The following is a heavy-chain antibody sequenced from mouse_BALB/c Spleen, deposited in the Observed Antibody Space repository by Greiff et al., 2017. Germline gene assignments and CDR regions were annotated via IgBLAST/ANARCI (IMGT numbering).Heavy chain of an antibody. CDR2: ISDGGSYT. V-gene: IGHV5-4*02. D-gene: IGHD1-2*01. CDR1: GFTFSDYY. CDR3: ARDLTTATWFAY. J-gene: IGHJ3*01. Sequence: EVKLVESGGGLVKPGGSLKLSCAASGFTFSDYYMYWVRQTPEKRLEWVATISDGGSYTYYPDSVKGRFTISSDNAKNNLYLQMSSLKSEDTAMYYCARDLTTATWFAYWGQGTLVTVSA.